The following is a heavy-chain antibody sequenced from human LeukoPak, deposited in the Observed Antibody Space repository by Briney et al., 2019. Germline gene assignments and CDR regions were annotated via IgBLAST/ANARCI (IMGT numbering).Heavy chain of an antibody. Sequence: SETLSLTCTVSGGSISSYYWSWIRQPPGKGLEWIGYIYDSVFTKYNPSLKSRVTISVDTSKSQFSLRLSSVTAADTAVYYCARLARGIVVVPAASGIDYWGQGTLVTVSS. J-gene: IGHJ4*02. D-gene: IGHD2-2*01. CDR1: GGSISSYY. CDR2: IYDSVFT. CDR3: ARLARGIVVVPAASGIDY. V-gene: IGHV4-59*08.